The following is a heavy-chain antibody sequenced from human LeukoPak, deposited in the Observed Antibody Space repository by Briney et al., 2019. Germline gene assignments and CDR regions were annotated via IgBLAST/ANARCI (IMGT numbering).Heavy chain of an antibody. CDR2: IFHSGST. CDR3: ARRLERRVDP. V-gene: IGHV4-30-2*01. Sequence: SQTLSLTCAVTGGSVSGSGYAWNWFRQPPGKGLEWIAYIFHSGSTYYNPSLKSRVTISVDRSKNQFSLKLSSVTAADTAVYYCARRLERRVDPWGQGTLVTVSS. J-gene: IGHJ5*02. CDR1: GGSVSGSGYA. D-gene: IGHD1-1*01.